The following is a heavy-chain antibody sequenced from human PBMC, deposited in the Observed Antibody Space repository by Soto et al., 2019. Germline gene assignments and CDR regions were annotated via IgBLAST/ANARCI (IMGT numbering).Heavy chain of an antibody. D-gene: IGHD6-19*01. CDR3: ARAGLAVAGTGWFDP. J-gene: IGHJ5*02. V-gene: IGHV1-69*02. Sequence: QVQLVQSGAEVKKPGSSVKVSCKASGGTFSSYTISWVRQAPGQGLEWMGRIIPILGIANYAQKFQGRVKITADKSTSTAYMELSSLRSEDTAVYYCARAGLAVAGTGWFDPWGQGTLVTVSS. CDR1: GGTFSSYT. CDR2: IIPILGIA.